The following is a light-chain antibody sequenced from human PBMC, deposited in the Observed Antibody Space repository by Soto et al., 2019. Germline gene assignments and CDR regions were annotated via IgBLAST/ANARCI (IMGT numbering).Light chain of an antibody. J-gene: IGKJ3*01. CDR1: QSLSSN. CDR3: QQYNDWPPLFT. Sequence: EIVMTQSPATLSVSPGERATLSCRASQSLSSNLAWYQQKPGQAPRLLIYGASTRATGIPARFSGSGSGTEFTLTISSLQSEDFAVYYCQQYNDWPPLFTFGPGTKVDIK. V-gene: IGKV3-15*01. CDR2: GAS.